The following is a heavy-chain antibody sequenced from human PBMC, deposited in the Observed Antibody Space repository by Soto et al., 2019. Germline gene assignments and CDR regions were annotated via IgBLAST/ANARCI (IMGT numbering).Heavy chain of an antibody. D-gene: IGHD3-10*01. CDR3: ARDRFYGSYYYYGMDV. CDR1: GYTFTSYG. V-gene: IGHV1-69*13. Sequence: SVKVSCKASGYTFTSYGISWVRQAPGQGLEWMGWIIPIFGTANYAQKFQGRVTITADESTSTAYMELSSLRSEDTAVYYCARDRFYGSYYYYGMDVWGQGTTVTVS. CDR2: IIPIFGTA. J-gene: IGHJ6*02.